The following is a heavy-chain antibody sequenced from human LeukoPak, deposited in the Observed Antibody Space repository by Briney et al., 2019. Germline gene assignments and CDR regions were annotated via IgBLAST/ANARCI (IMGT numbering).Heavy chain of an antibody. J-gene: IGHJ4*02. V-gene: IGHV3-30-3*01. CDR1: GFTFSSYA. CDR2: ISYDGSNK. Sequence: GGSLRLSCAASGFTFSSYAMHWVRQAPGKGLEWVAVISYDGSNKYYADSVKGRFTISRDNSKNTLYMQMNSLRAEDTAAYYCARDPDPDIVVVPAIDYWGQGTLVTVSS. D-gene: IGHD2-2*01. CDR3: ARDPDPDIVVVPAIDY.